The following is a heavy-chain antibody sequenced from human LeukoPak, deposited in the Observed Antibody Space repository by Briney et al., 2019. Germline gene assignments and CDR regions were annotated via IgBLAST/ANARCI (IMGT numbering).Heavy chain of an antibody. J-gene: IGHJ4*02. V-gene: IGHV4-39*01. Sequence: SQTLSLTCTVSGGSISSGDYYWSWIRQPPGKGLEWIGNIYYSGSTFYNPSLKSRVTISVDTSKNQFSLKLSSVTAADTAVFYCARSITGMFDYWGQGTLVTVSS. CDR1: GGSISSGDYY. CDR3: ARSITGMFDY. D-gene: IGHD1-20*01. CDR2: IYYSGST.